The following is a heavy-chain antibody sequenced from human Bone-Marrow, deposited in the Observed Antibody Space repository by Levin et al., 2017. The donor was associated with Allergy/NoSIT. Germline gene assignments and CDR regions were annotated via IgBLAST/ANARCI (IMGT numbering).Heavy chain of an antibody. CDR1: GFTFSRYY. V-gene: IGHV3-74*01. CDR2: ITLVVTDT. D-gene: IGHD2-2*01. CDR3: ARGGCSSTSCLDY. Sequence: GRSLRLSCAASGFTFSRYYMHWVRQAPGKGLVWVSRITLVVTDTYYADSVKGRFTISRDNAGNTLFLQMNSLRAEDTAIYYCARGGCSSTSCLDYWGQGILVTVSS. J-gene: IGHJ4*02.